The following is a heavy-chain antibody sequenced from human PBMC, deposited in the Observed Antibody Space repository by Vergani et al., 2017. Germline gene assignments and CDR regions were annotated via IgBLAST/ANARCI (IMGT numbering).Heavy chain of an antibody. CDR1: GFTFSACP. Sequence: EVQLLQSGGGVIQPGGSVRLSCAASGFTFSACPMTWVRQAPGKGLEWVSAISARYPSTYYADSVKGRFTISRDNSKNSLYLEMNNLRAEDTAVYYCARARAPFWSGSLSYWGQGTLVTVSS. V-gene: IGHV3-23*01. J-gene: IGHJ4*02. CDR3: ARARAPFWSGSLSY. D-gene: IGHD3-3*01. CDR2: ISARYPST.